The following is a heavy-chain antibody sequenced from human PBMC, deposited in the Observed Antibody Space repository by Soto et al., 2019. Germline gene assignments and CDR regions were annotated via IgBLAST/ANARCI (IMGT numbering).Heavy chain of an antibody. CDR1: GGSISSYY. V-gene: IGHV4-59*01. D-gene: IGHD6-19*01. Sequence: SETLSLTCTVSGGSISSYYWSWSLQPPWKGLEWIGYIYYSGSTNYNPSLKSRVNISVDTSKNQFTLKMSSVTAEDTAVYFCASDLYNVSGNNWFYPWGQGALLTVSS. CDR2: IYYSGST. J-gene: IGHJ5*01. CDR3: ASDLYNVSGNNWFYP.